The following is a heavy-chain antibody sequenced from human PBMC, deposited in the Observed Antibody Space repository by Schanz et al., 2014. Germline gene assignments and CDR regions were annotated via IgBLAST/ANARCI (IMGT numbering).Heavy chain of an antibody. CDR3: ARDFSAYVGNYFDY. Sequence: QVQLVQSGTQVKKPGASVKVSCKASGYTLSAYSLHWVRQAPGQGLEWMGIVNPSVRGTHFAREFQGRVTVTSDTSTSTVYMELSSLRSEDTAVYYCARDFSAYVGNYFDYWGQGTLVTVSS. D-gene: IGHD5-12*01. CDR2: VNPSVRGT. V-gene: IGHV1-46*01. CDR1: GYTLSAYS. J-gene: IGHJ4*02.